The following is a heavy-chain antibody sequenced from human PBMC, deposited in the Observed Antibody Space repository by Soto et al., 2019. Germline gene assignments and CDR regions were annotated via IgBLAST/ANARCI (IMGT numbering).Heavy chain of an antibody. CDR3: AKDGYYGSGSYYFDY. Sequence: PGGSLRLSCAASGFTFDDYAMHWVRQAPGKGLEWVSGISWNSGSIGYADSVKGRFTISRDNAKNSLYLQMNSLRAEDTALYYCAKDGYYGSGSYYFDYWGQGTLVTVSS. CDR2: ISWNSGSI. J-gene: IGHJ4*02. D-gene: IGHD3-10*01. CDR1: GFTFDDYA. V-gene: IGHV3-9*01.